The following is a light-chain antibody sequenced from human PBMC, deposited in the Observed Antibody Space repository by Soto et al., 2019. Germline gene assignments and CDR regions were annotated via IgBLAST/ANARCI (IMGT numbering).Light chain of an antibody. CDR3: RSYTGSSTLYV. CDR2: EVT. CDR1: SSDVGTYNY. Sequence: QSVLTQPASVSGSPGQSITISCTGTSSDVGTYNYVSWYQQHPGKAPKVMIYEVTYRPSGVSNRFSGSKSGNTASLTISGHQAEDEAEYYCRSYTGSSTLYVFGTGTKVTVL. V-gene: IGLV2-14*01. J-gene: IGLJ1*01.